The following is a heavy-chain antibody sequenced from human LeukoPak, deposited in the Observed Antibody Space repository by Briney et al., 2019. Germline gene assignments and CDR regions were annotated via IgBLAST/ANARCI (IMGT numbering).Heavy chain of an antibody. CDR2: ISAYNGNI. V-gene: IGHV1-18*01. D-gene: IGHD2-2*01. CDR1: GGTFSSYA. CDR3: ASGLQYQLNGPDAFDI. Sequence: GASVKVSCKASGGTFSSYAISWVRQAPGQGLEWMGWISAYNGNINYAKKLQGRVTMTTDTSTSTAYMELRSLRSDDTAVYYCASGLQYQLNGPDAFDIWGQGTMVTVSS. J-gene: IGHJ3*02.